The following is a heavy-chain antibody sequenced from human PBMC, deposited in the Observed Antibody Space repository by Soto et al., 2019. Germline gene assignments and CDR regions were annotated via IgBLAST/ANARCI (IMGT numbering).Heavy chain of an antibody. CDR1: GGSLSGYY. CDR2: INHSGST. J-gene: IGHJ4*02. CDR3: ARGREDQQLVFDY. D-gene: IGHD2-2*01. V-gene: IGHV4-34*01. Sequence: SETLSLTCAVYGGSLSGYYWSWIRQPPGKGLEWIGEINHSGSTNYNPSLTSRAIISVDTSKNQFSLKLTSVTAADTAVYYCARGREDQQLVFDYWGQETLVTVSS.